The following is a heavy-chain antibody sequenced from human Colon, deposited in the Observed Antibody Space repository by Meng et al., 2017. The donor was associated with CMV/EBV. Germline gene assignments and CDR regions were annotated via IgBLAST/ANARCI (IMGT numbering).Heavy chain of an antibody. CDR3: ARSLGYCSSGTCYTNWFDY. D-gene: IGHD2-15*01. CDR1: GYTFNHSG. Sequence: QVQLVQSGAEVMKPGPALMVSCTASGYTFNHSGIAWVRQAPGQGTEWMGWSNVKDGNTNYAENFQCRVTMTSDTSTSTAYLDLRSLRSDDTAVYFCARSLGYCSSGTCYTNWFDYWGQGTLVTVSS. CDR2: SNVKDGNT. V-gene: IGHV1-18*01. J-gene: IGHJ5*01.